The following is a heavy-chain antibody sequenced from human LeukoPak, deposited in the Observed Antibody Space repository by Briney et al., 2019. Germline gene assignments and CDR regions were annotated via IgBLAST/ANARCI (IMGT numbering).Heavy chain of an antibody. CDR2: IKGDGSVQ. CDR1: GFTFSTSW. D-gene: IGHD4-17*01. CDR3: ARGVRYFDY. V-gene: IGHV3-7*02. J-gene: IGHJ4*02. Sequence: GGSLRLSCVASGFTFSTSWMNWVRQAPGKGLEWVANIKGDGSVQSYVDSVKGRFTISRDNAKNSLYLQMNSLRDEDTAIYYCARGVRYFDYWGQGTLVTVSS.